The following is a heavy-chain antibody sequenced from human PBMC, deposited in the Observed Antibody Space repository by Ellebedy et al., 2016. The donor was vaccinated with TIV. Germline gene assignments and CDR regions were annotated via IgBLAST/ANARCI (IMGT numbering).Heavy chain of an antibody. CDR1: RALFTTYA. J-gene: IGHJ3*02. Sequence: GGSLRLSCAASRALFTTYALSWVRQAPGKGLEWVSSIRTSDGTTYYLDSMKGRFTISRDNSKNTLYLQMNSLRAEDTAVYYCARATTVYGDAFDIWGQGTMVTVSS. CDR2: IRTSDGTT. CDR3: ARATTVYGDAFDI. D-gene: IGHD4-17*01. V-gene: IGHV3-23*01.